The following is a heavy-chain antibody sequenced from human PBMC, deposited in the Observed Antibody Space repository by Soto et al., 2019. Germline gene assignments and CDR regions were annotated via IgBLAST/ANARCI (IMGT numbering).Heavy chain of an antibody. J-gene: IGHJ2*01. CDR2: VSSSGYT. CDR3: ARPPRYCPNRACSSYWYFDP. D-gene: IGHD2-8*01. Sequence: SETLSLTCTVSGGSISSDYYYWNWIRHLPGRGLEWVGYVSSSGYTYYNPSLKSRLSISVDPSKNQFSLTLNSVTAADTAVYYCARPPRYCPNRACSSYWYFDPWACGTLVTVSS. CDR1: GGSISSDYYY. V-gene: IGHV4-31*03.